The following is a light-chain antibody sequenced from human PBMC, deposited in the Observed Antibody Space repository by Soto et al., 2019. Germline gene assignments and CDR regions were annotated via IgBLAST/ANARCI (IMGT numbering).Light chain of an antibody. V-gene: IGKV1-9*01. J-gene: IGKJ2*01. CDR3: QQVTGYPHT. Sequence: DIQLTQSPSFLSASVGDRVTITCRASQDISNHLAWYQQIPGKGPKLLIYAASTLQTGVPSRFRGSGSGTEFTLAISALQPEDFATYYCQQVTGYPHTFGQGTKLEIK. CDR1: QDISNH. CDR2: AAS.